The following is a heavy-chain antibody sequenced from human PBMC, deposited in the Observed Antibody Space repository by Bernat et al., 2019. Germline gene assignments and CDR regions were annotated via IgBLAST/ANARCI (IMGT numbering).Heavy chain of an antibody. CDR2: ISYDGSNE. V-gene: IGHV3-30*18. CDR3: AKGEGGSGSFYNPSDY. CDR1: GFIFSKYG. Sequence: QVQLMESGGGVVQPGRSLRLSCAASGFIFSKYGMHWVRQAPGKGLEWVAVISYDGSNEYYADSVKGRFTISRDNSKNTLYLQMNSLRPEDTAMYFCAKGEGGSGSFYNPSDYWGQGTLVTVSS. D-gene: IGHD3-10*01. J-gene: IGHJ4*02.